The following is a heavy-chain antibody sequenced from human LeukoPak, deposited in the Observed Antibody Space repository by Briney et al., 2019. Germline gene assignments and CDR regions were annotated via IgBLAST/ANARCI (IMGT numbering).Heavy chain of an antibody. J-gene: IGHJ4*02. D-gene: IGHD4-11*01. Sequence: ASVKVSCKASGYTFTSYDINWVRQATGQGLEWMGWMNPNSGNTGYAQKFQGRVTMTRNTSISTAYMELSSLRSEDTAVYYCARGHDYSNYHKDDYWGQGTLVTVSS. CDR2: MNPNSGNT. CDR3: ARGHDYSNYHKDDY. CDR1: GYTFTSYD. V-gene: IGHV1-8*01.